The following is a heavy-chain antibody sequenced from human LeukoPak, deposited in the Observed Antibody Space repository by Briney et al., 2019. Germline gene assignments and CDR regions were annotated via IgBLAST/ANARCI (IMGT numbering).Heavy chain of an antibody. CDR3: ARGKATAGLYYFDY. D-gene: IGHD6-13*01. CDR1: GFTVSSNY. CDR2: IYSGDNT. J-gene: IGHJ4*02. V-gene: IGHV3-53*01. Sequence: GGSLRLSCAASGFTVSSNYMSWVRQAPGKGLEWVSVIYSGDNTYYADSVKGRFTISSDISKNTLYLQMNSLRAEDTAVYYCARGKATAGLYYFDYWGQGTLVTVSS.